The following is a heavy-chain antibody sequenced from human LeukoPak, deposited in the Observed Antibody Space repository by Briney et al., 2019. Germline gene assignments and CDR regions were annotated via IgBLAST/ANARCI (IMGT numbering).Heavy chain of an antibody. D-gene: IGHD3-10*01. CDR2: MSSSDDGR. J-gene: IGHJ4*02. V-gene: IGHV3-23*01. Sequence: PGGSLRLSCATSGFSFSSYAMSWVRQAPGKGLEWVSAMSSSDDGRYYAASVRGRFTISRDNSKNTLYLQMNSLRAEDTAVYYCAKVYLSRGSFDYWGQGTLVTVSS. CDR1: GFSFSSYA. CDR3: AKVYLSRGSFDY.